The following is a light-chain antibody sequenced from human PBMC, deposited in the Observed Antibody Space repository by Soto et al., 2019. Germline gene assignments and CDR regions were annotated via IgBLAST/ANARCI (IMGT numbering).Light chain of an antibody. CDR3: ATWDDRLRAYV. J-gene: IGLJ1*01. CDR2: RNG. V-gene: IGLV1-47*01. CDR1: SSNIGTYY. Sequence: QSVLTQPPSASGTPGQRVTISCSGSSSNIGTYYVDWYQQLPGTAPKLLIHRNGQRPSGDPDRFSGSKSGTSASLAISGLRSEDEADYYCATWDDRLRAYVIGAGTKLTVL.